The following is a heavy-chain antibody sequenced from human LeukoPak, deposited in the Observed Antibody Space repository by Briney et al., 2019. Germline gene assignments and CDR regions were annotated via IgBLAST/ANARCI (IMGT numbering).Heavy chain of an antibody. CDR2: INSGASTI. Sequence: GGSLRLSCAVSGFTFSSYEMNWVRQAPGKGLEWVSYINSGASTIYYADSAKGRFTISRDNAKNSLYLQMNSLRAEDTAVYYCARVLTHVPYFDSWGQGTLVTVSS. J-gene: IGHJ4*02. CDR1: GFTFSSYE. V-gene: IGHV3-48*03. D-gene: IGHD2-21*02. CDR3: ARVLTHVPYFDS.